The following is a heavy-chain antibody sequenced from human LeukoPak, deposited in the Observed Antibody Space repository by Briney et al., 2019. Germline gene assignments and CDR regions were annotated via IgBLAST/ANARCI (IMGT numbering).Heavy chain of an antibody. CDR1: GGSISSSSYY. V-gene: IGHV4-39*07. CDR2: IYYSGST. CDR3: ARVRGYQLLWGYFDY. J-gene: IGHJ4*02. Sequence: PSETLSLTCTVSGGSISSSSYYWGWIRQPPGKGLEWIGSIYYSGSTYYNPSLKSRVTISVDTSKNQFSLKLSSVTAADTAVYYCARVRGYQLLWGYFDYWGQGTLVTVSS. D-gene: IGHD2-2*01.